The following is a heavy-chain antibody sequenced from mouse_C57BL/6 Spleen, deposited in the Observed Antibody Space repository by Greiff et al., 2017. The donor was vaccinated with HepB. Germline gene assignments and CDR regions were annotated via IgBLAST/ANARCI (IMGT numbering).Heavy chain of an antibody. V-gene: IGHV1-18*01. CDR2: INPNNGGT. CDR3: ERDYYGSTRYFDV. J-gene: IGHJ1*03. CDR1: GYTFTDYN. Sequence: EVQLQQSGPELVKPGASVKLPCKASGYTFTDYNMDWVKQSHGKSLEWIGDINPNNGGTIYTQKFKGKATLTVDKSSSTAYMELRSLTSEDTAVYDGERDYYGSTRYFDVWGTGTTVTVSS. D-gene: IGHD1-1*01.